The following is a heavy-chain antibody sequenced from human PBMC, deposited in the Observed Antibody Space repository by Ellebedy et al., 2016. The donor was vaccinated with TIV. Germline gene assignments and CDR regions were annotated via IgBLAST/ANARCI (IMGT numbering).Heavy chain of an antibody. D-gene: IGHD3-22*01. V-gene: IGHV3-33*01. CDR2: IWYDGSNS. CDR1: GFTFSNYN. J-gene: IGHJ4*02. CDR3: ARASDYYDSSGHEYYVEY. Sequence: GESLKISCAASGFTFSNYNMHWVRQAPGKGQEWVAVIWYDGSNSYYGDSVKGRFTISRANSKNTLYLQMNSLRAEDSAVYYCARASDYYDSSGHEYYVEYWGQGTLVTVSS.